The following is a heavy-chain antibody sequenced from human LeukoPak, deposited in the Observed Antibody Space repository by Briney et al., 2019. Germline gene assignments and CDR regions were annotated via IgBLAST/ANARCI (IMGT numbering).Heavy chain of an antibody. Sequence: GASVKVSCKASGYTFTSYGISWVRQAPGQGLEWMGWISAYNGNTNHAQKLQGRVTMTTDTSTSTAYMELRSLRSDDTAVYYCARDVNSVWFGEARFDPWGQGTLVTVSS. CDR3: ARDVNSVWFGEARFDP. V-gene: IGHV1-18*04. D-gene: IGHD3-10*01. CDR2: ISAYNGNT. CDR1: GYTFTSYG. J-gene: IGHJ5*02.